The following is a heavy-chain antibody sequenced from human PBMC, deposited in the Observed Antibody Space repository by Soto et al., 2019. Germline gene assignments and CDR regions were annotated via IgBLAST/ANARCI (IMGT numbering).Heavy chain of an antibody. J-gene: IGHJ4*02. Sequence: QVQLVESGGGLVKPGGSLRLSCAASGFTFSDYYINWIRQAPGKGLEWVLYISGGDTIYYADSVKGRFTISRDNAKNSLYLQMNSLRADATAVYYCARGYSYYDYWGQGTLVTVSS. D-gene: IGHD5-18*01. V-gene: IGHV3-11*01. CDR1: GFTFSDYY. CDR2: ISGGDTI. CDR3: ARGYSYYDY.